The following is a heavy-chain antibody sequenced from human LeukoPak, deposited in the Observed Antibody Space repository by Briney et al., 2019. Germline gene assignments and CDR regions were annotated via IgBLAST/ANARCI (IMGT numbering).Heavy chain of an antibody. CDR2: IWYDGSNI. D-gene: IGHD6-13*01. Sequence: GGSLRLSCAASGFTFSSYGMHWVRQAPDKGLEWVAVIWYDGSNINYADSVKGRFTISRDNSKKTLFLQMNSLRAEDTAVYYCARSIPYGTTWYGRSDYWGQGTLVTVSS. CDR1: GFTFSSYG. V-gene: IGHV3-33*01. CDR3: ARSIPYGTTWYGRSDY. J-gene: IGHJ4*02.